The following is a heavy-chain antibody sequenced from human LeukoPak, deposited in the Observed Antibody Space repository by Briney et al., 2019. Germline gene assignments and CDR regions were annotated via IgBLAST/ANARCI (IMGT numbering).Heavy chain of an antibody. D-gene: IGHD4-11*01. V-gene: IGHV3-9*01. CDR2: ISWNSGNI. J-gene: IGHJ1*01. CDR3: TKDISQQLIERYFHH. Sequence: PGGSLRLSCTASGFTFDDYAMHWVRQAPGKGLQWVSGISWNSGNIDYAESVKGRFTISRDNAKNSLYLLMNSLRVEDTAFYYCTKDISQQLIERYFHHWGQGTLVTVSS. CDR1: GFTFDDYA.